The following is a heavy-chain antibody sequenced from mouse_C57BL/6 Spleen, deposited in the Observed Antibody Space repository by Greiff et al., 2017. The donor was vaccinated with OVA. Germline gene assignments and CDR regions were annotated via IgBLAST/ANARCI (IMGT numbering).Heavy chain of an antibody. CDR2: IWSGGST. CDR1: GLSLTSYG. J-gene: IGHJ4*01. Sequence: VQRKGSGPGLVQPSQSLSITCTVSGLSLTSYGVPGVRQSPGKGLEWLGVIWSGGSTDYNAAFISRLSISKDNSKGQVFFKMNSLQADDTAIYYCARKSWDAMDYWGQGTSVTVSS. CDR3: ARKSWDAMDY. D-gene: IGHD4-1*01. V-gene: IGHV2-2*01.